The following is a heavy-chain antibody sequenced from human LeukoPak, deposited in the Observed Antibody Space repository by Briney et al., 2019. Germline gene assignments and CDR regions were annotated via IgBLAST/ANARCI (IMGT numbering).Heavy chain of an antibody. Sequence: GASVTVSCKASGYTFTGYYMHWVRQAPGQGLEWMGWINPNSGGTNYAQKFQGRVTMTRDTSISTAYMELSRLRSDDTAVYYCATPDPHYYDSSGYSDGYYYYGMDVWGQGTTVTVSS. V-gene: IGHV1-2*02. CDR3: ATPDPHYYDSSGYSDGYYYYGMDV. CDR2: INPNSGGT. CDR1: GYTFTGYY. J-gene: IGHJ6*02. D-gene: IGHD3-22*01.